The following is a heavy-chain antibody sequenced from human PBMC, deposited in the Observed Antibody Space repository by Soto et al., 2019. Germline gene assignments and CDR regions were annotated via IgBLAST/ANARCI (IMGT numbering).Heavy chain of an antibody. J-gene: IGHJ4*02. V-gene: IGHV3-21*01. CDR2: ISSSSSYI. D-gene: IGHD3-10*01. CDR1: GFSFRSYY. Sequence: GGSLRLSCAASGFSFRSYYMNWVRQAPGKGLGWVSSISSSSSYINYADSVKGRFTISRDNAKNSLYLQMNSLRAEDTAVYYCARVGTYYGSGSPYYSAYWGQGTLVTVSS. CDR3: ARVGTYYGSGSPYYSAY.